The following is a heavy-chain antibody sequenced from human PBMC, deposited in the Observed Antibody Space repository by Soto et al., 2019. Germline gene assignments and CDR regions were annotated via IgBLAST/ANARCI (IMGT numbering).Heavy chain of an antibody. CDR2: IYYSGST. Sequence: QVQLQESGPGLVKPSETLSLTCTVSGGSISSYYWSWIRQPPGKGLEWIGYIYYSGSTNYNPSLKSRVTISVATYKNQFSLKLSSVTAADTAVYYCATSTTVVSRLYWYFDLWGRGTLVTVSS. D-gene: IGHD4-17*01. V-gene: IGHV4-59*01. CDR3: ATSTTVVSRLYWYFDL. J-gene: IGHJ2*01. CDR1: GGSISSYY.